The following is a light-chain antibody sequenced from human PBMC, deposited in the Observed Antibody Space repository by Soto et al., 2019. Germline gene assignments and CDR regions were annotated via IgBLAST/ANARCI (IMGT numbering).Light chain of an antibody. V-gene: IGLV2-8*01. Sequence: QSALTQPPSASGSPGQSVTISCTGTSSDIGAYNFVSWYQQHPGKAPKLMIYEVSKRPSGVPDRFSGSKSGDTASLTVSGLQAEDEADYFCSSYAGRYTFVFGTGTKLTVL. J-gene: IGLJ1*01. CDR3: SSYAGRYTFV. CDR1: SSDIGAYNF. CDR2: EVS.